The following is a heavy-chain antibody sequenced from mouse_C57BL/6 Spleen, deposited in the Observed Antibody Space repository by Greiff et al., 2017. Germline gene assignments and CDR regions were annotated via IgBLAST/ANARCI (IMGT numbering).Heavy chain of an antibody. Sequence: QVQLQQSGPELVKPGASVKISCKASGYAFRSSWMNWVKQRPGKGLEWIGRIYPGDGDTNYNGKFKGKATLTADKSSSTAYMQLSSLTSEDSAVYFCARHYYGSSYGNYYAMDYWGQGTSVTVSS. CDR1: GYAFRSSW. D-gene: IGHD1-1*01. CDR3: ARHYYGSSYGNYYAMDY. J-gene: IGHJ4*01. V-gene: IGHV1-82*01. CDR2: IYPGDGDT.